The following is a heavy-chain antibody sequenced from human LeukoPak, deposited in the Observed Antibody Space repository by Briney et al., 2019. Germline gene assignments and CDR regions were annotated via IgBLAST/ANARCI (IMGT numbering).Heavy chain of an antibody. D-gene: IGHD3-10*01. CDR1: GFTFSSYW. J-gene: IGHJ6*02. Sequence: HSGGSLRLSCAASGFTFSSYWMHWVRQAPGKGLVWVSRINSDGSSTSYADSVKGRFTISRDNAKNSLYLQMNSLRAEDTAVYYCARVGSGPLYYGMDVWGQGTTVTVSS. CDR2: INSDGSST. CDR3: ARVGSGPLYYGMDV. V-gene: IGHV3-74*01.